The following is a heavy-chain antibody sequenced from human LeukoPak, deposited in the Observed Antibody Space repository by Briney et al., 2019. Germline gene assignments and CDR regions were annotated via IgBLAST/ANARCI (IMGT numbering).Heavy chain of an antibody. D-gene: IGHD2-2*01. J-gene: IGHJ4*02. CDR2: INHSGST. CDR1: GGSFSGYY. V-gene: IGHV4-34*01. CDR3: ARGCSDCSSTSCYDGYLDY. Sequence: PSETLSLTCAVYGGSFSGYYWSWIRQPPEKGLEWIGEINHSGSTNYNPSLKSRVTISVDTSKNQFSLKLSSVTAADTAVYYCARGCSDCSSTSCYDGYLDYWGQGTLVTVSS.